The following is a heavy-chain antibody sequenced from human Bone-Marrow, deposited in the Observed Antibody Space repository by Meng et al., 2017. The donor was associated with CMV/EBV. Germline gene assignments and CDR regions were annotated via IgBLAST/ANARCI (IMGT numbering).Heavy chain of an antibody. V-gene: IGHV1-46*01. CDR2: INPSGGST. J-gene: IGHJ4*02. D-gene: IGHD3-22*01. CDR1: GYSFTGQY. Sequence: ASVKVSCKASGYSFTGQYIHWVRQAPGQGLEWMGIINPSGGSTSYAQKFQGRVTMTRDTSTSTVYMELSSLRSEDTAVYYCAREVRAPFDYWGQGTLVTVSS. CDR3: AREVRAPFDY.